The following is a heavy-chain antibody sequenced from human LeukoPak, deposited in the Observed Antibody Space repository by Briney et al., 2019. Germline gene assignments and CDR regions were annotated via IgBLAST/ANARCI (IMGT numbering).Heavy chain of an antibody. CDR2: IYYSGST. V-gene: IGHV4-59*08. CDR1: GGSIRSYY. D-gene: IGHD6-19*01. J-gene: IGHJ4*02. CDR3: ARHPSAVAGKTFDC. Sequence: SETLSLTCTVSGGSIRSYYWSWIRQPPGKGLEWMGYIYYSGSTNYNPSLKSRVTISVDTSTNQFSLKLRSVTAADTAVYYCARHPSAVAGKTFDCWGQGTLVTVSS.